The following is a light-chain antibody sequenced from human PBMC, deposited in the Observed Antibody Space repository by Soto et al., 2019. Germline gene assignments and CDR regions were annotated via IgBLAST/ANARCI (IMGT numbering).Light chain of an antibody. CDR3: QHSYSNFPTT. CDR1: QGIANY. CDR2: SAS. Sequence: DIQMTQSPSSLSASVGDRVTITCRAMQGIANYLAWYQQTPGNVPKLLIYSASTFQSGVPSRFSGRGSGAEYTLTISSLQPDDFATYFCQHSYSNFPTTFGQGTRLEIK. V-gene: IGKV1-27*01. J-gene: IGKJ5*01.